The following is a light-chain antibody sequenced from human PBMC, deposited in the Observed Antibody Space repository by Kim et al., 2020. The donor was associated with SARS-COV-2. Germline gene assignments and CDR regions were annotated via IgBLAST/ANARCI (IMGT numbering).Light chain of an antibody. Sequence: GQSTTISSTGTRSTIGDYNYVPWYQQHPGNAPKLIIYEVTKRPSVFANRFSGSKSGNTASLTISGLQAEDEADYYCSSYRSSSTWVFGGGTQLTVL. V-gene: IGLV2-14*01. CDR2: EVT. CDR3: SSYRSSSTWV. CDR1: RSTIGDYNY. J-gene: IGLJ3*02.